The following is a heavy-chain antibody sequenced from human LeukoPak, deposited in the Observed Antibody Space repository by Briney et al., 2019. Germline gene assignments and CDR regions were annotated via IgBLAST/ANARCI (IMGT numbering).Heavy chain of an antibody. D-gene: IGHD6-13*01. CDR2: ISDGGGNT. J-gene: IGHJ4*02. CDR1: GFAFSSCA. CDR3: AKSGGGYSSSWYHGY. Sequence: GGSLRLSCAASGFAFSSCAMNWVRQAPGKGLEWVSAISDGGGNTFYADSVKGRFTISRDNSKNTLYLQMNSLRAEDTAIYYCAKSGGGYSSSWYHGYWGQGTLVTVSS. V-gene: IGHV3-23*01.